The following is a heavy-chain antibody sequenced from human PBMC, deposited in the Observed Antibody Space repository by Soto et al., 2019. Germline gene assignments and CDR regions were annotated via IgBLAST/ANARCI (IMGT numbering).Heavy chain of an antibody. CDR2: ISSSSSTI. Sequence: QPGGSLRLSCAASGFTFSSYSMNWVRQAPGKGLEWVSYISSSSSTIYYADSVKGRFTISRDNAKNSLYLQMNSLRAEDTAVYYCARVGGYSSGWYGREDAFDIWGQGTMVTVSS. V-gene: IGHV3-48*01. D-gene: IGHD6-19*01. J-gene: IGHJ3*02. CDR1: GFTFSSYS. CDR3: ARVGGYSSGWYGREDAFDI.